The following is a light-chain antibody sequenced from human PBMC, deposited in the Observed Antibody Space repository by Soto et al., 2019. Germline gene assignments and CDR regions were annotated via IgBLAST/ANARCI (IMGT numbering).Light chain of an antibody. Sequence: QSVLTQPPSVSAAPGQKVTISCSGSSSNIGSNYVSWYQQLPGTAPKLLIYDDNKRPSGIPDRFSGSKSGTSATVGITGLQTGDEADYYCGTWDSSLSAGVFGGGTKVTVL. CDR3: GTWDSSLSAGV. J-gene: IGLJ2*01. CDR2: DDN. V-gene: IGLV1-51*01. CDR1: SSNIGSNY.